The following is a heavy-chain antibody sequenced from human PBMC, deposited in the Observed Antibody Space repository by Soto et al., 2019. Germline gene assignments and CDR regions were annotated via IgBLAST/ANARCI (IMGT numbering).Heavy chain of an antibody. Sequence: GGSLRLSCAASGFTFTDAWMSWVRQAPGKGLEWVGRIKSKTDGGTTDYAAPVKGRFTISRDDSKNTLYLQMNSLKTEDTAVYYCTTARGTYGAEYFQHWGQGTLVTVSS. CDR2: IKSKTDGGTT. J-gene: IGHJ1*01. V-gene: IGHV3-15*01. CDR3: TTARGTYGAEYFQH. D-gene: IGHD4-17*01. CDR1: GFTFTDAW.